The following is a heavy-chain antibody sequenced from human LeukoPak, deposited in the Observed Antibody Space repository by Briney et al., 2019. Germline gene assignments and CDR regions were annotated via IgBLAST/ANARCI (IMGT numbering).Heavy chain of an antibody. CDR3: ARRDEDGGGSYYYYGMDV. Sequence: GASVKVSCKAFGYTFTGYYMHWVRQAPGQGLEWMGWINPNSGGTNYAQKFQGRVTMTRDTSISTAYMELSRLRSDDTAVYYCARRDEDGGGSYYYYGMDVWGQGTTVTVSS. CDR2: INPNSGGT. J-gene: IGHJ6*02. D-gene: IGHD3-16*01. CDR1: GYTFTGYY. V-gene: IGHV1-2*02.